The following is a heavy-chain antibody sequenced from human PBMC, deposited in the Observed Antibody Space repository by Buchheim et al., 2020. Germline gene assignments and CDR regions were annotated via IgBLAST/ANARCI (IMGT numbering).Heavy chain of an antibody. CDR1: GGTFSSYA. V-gene: IGHV1-69*01. CDR2: IIPIFGTA. CDR3: ARVRNLDMMNYGDYDSNALGDPRGSVFWFDP. J-gene: IGHJ5*02. Sequence: QVQLVQSGAEVKKPGSSVKVSCKASGGTFSSYAISWVRQAPGQGLEWMGGIIPIFGTANYAQKFQGRVTITADESTSTAYMELSSLRSEDTAVYYCARVRNLDMMNYGDYDSNALGDPRGSVFWFDPWGQGTL. D-gene: IGHD4-17*01.